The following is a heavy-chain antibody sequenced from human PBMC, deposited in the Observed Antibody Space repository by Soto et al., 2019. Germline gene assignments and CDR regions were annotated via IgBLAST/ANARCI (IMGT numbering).Heavy chain of an antibody. Sequence: EVQLLESGGGLVQPGGSLRLSCAASGFPFSDFAMNWVRQRPGEGLEWVSTITNSGANTYYADSVRGRFTVSRDNSKNTLFLPMTRLRAEDTAMYYCAKRKTVASRPWDYWGQGTLVTVSS. V-gene: IGHV3-23*01. CDR2: ITNSGANT. CDR1: GFPFSDFA. D-gene: IGHD2-15*01. J-gene: IGHJ4*02. CDR3: AKRKTVASRPWDY.